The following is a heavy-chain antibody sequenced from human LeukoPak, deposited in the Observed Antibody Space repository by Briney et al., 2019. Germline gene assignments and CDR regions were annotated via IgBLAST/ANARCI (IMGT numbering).Heavy chain of an antibody. CDR3: ARDSSGYYSWFDP. D-gene: IGHD3-22*01. V-gene: IGHV4-59*01. J-gene: IGHJ5*02. CDR1: GGSISNKY. Sequence: PSETLSLTCTVSGGSISNKYWSWIRQPPGKGLEWIGYIYYSGSTNYNPSLKSRVTISVDTSKNQFSLKLSSVTAADAAVYYCARDSSGYYSWFDPWGQGTLVTVSS. CDR2: IYYSGST.